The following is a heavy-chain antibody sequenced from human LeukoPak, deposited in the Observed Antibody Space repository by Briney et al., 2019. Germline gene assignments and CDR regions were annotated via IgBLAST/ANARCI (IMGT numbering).Heavy chain of an antibody. D-gene: IGHD2-21*02. J-gene: IGHJ4*02. CDR1: GXXXXXXY. CDR2: IYXXGST. V-gene: IGHV4-59*01. Sequence: SETLSLTCTVXGXXXXXXYXXXXXXPPGXXLXXXXYIYXXGSTNXNPSLKSRVTISVDTSKNQFSLKLSSVTAADTAVYXCARGGIVVVTGFDYWGQGTLVTVSS. CDR3: ARGGIVVVTGFDY.